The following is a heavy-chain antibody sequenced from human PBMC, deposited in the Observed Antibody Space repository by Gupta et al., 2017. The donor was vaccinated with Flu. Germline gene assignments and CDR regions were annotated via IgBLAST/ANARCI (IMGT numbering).Heavy chain of an antibody. D-gene: IGHD2-8*01. CDR3: ARANAASDFYYYYYLDV. Sequence: CGGIRQPPGKGLEWIGSVYYSGTAYYKPSLRSRVTISVDTSKNEVSLKLTSVTATVTAVYFCARANAASDFYYYYYLDVWGKGTTVTVSS. V-gene: IGHV4-39*01. CDR2: VYYSGTA. J-gene: IGHJ6*03.